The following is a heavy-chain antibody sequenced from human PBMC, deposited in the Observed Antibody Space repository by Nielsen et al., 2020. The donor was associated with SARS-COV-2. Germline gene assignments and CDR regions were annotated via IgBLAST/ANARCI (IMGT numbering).Heavy chain of an antibody. J-gene: IGHJ4*02. D-gene: IGHD3-10*01. CDR3: ARFVYYGSGSFDY. Sequence: GGSLRLSCAASGFTFSDYYMSRIRQAPGKGLEWVSYISSSSSYTNYADSVKGRFTISRDNAKNSLYLQMNSLRAEDTAVYYCARFVYYGSGSFDYWGQGTLVTVSS. V-gene: IGHV3-11*03. CDR1: GFTFSDYY. CDR2: ISSSSSYT.